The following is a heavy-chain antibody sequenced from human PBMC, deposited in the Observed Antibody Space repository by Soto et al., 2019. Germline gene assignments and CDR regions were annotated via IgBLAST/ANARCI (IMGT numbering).Heavy chain of an antibody. CDR3: AREPQKTGYSSGWYGAEYNWFDP. D-gene: IGHD6-19*01. CDR2: IKQDGSEK. J-gene: IGHJ5*02. CDR1: GFTFSSYW. Sequence: EVQLVESGGGLVQPGGSLRLSCAASGFTFSSYWMSWVRQAPGKGLEWVANIKQDGSEKYYVDSVKGRFTISRDNAKNSLYLQMNSLRAEDTAVYYCAREPQKTGYSSGWYGAEYNWFDPWGQGTLVTVSS. V-gene: IGHV3-7*01.